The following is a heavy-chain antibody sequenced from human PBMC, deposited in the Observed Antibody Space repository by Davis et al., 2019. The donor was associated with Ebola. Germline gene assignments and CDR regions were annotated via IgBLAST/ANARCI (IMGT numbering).Heavy chain of an antibody. CDR3: ARDRRVSIFGVADMDV. J-gene: IGHJ6*03. D-gene: IGHD3-3*01. CDR1: GFTFSTYW. CDR2: IRSDGNNT. V-gene: IGHV3-74*01. Sequence: GESLKISCAASGFTFSTYWMHWVRQPPGKGLVWVSLIRSDGNNTRYADSVKGRFTISRDNAKNTLYLEMNSLRAEDTAMYYCARDRRVSIFGVADMDVWGKGTTVTVSS.